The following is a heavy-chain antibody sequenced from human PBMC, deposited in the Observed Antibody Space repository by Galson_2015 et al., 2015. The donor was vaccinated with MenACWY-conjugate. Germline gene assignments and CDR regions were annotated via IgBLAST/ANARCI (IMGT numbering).Heavy chain of an antibody. CDR2: IIPIFGTA. CDR1: GGTFSSYA. CDR3: ARDLGVEMATRAWFDP. D-gene: IGHD5-24*01. Sequence: SVKVSCKASGGTFSSYAISWVRQAPGQGLEWMGGIIPIFGTANYAQKFQGRVTITADESTSTAYMELSSLRSEDTAVYYGARDLGVEMATRAWFDPWGQGTLVTVSS. J-gene: IGHJ5*02. V-gene: IGHV1-69*13.